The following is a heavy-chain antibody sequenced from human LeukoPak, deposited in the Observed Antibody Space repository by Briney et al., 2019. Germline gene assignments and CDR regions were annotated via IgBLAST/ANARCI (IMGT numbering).Heavy chain of an antibody. D-gene: IGHD5-18*01. J-gene: IGHJ4*02. CDR3: ARDAYTYGYFSESVVVRSVADY. CDR2: INPNSGGT. Sequence: ASVKVSCKASGYTFTGYYMHWVRQAPGQGLEWMGRINPNSGGTNYAQKFQGRVTMTRDTSISTAYMELSRLRSDDTAVYYCARDAYTYGYFSESVVVRSVADYWGQGTLVTVSS. V-gene: IGHV1-2*06. CDR1: GYTFTGYY.